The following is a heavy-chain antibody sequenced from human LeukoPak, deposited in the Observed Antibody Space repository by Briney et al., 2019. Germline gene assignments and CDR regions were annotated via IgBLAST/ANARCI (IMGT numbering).Heavy chain of an antibody. V-gene: IGHV3-23*01. D-gene: IGHD3-10*01. CDR1: GFTFSNYA. J-gene: IGHJ4*02. Sequence: PGGSLRLSCAASGFTFSNYAMSWVRQAPGKGLEWVSTISGSGDSTYYADSVKGRFTISRDKSKNTLYLQMNSLRVEDTAIYYCAKAPLWFGEFHHSYYFDYWGQGTLVTVSS. CDR3: AKAPLWFGEFHHSYYFDY. CDR2: ISGSGDST.